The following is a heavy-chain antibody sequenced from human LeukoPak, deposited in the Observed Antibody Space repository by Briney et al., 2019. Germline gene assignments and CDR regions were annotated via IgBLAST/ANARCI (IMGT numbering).Heavy chain of an antibody. Sequence: GGSLRLSCAASGFTVSSNYMSWVRQAPGKGLEWVSVIYSGGSTYYADSVKGRFTISRANSKNTLYLQMNSLRAEDTAVYYCARTPELLPPYFVYFDYWGQGTLVTVSS. J-gene: IGHJ4*02. V-gene: IGHV3-66*02. D-gene: IGHD2-15*01. CDR3: ARTPELLPPYFVYFDY. CDR2: IYSGGST. CDR1: GFTVSSNY.